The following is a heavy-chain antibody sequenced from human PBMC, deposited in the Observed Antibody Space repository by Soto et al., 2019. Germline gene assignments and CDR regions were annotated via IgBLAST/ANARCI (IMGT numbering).Heavy chain of an antibody. CDR3: ARDLYDFWTNPSDAFDI. CDR1: GFTFSSYW. CDR2: IKQDGSEK. J-gene: IGHJ3*02. Sequence: EVQLMESGGGLVQPGGSLRLSCAASGFTFSSYWMSWVRQAPGKGLEWVANIKQDGSEKYYVDSVKGRFTISRDNAKNSLYLQMNSLRAEDTAVYYCARDLYDFWTNPSDAFDIWGQGTMVTVSS. D-gene: IGHD3-3*01. V-gene: IGHV3-7*01.